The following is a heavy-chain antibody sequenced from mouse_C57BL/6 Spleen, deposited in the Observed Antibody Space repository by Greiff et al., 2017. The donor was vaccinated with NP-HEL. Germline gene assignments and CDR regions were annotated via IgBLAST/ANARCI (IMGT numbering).Heavy chain of an antibody. J-gene: IGHJ3*01. D-gene: IGHD2-5*01. Sequence: QVQLQQPGAELVKPGASVKMSCKASGYTFTSYWITWVKQRPGQGLEWIGDIYPGSGSTNYNEKFKGKATLTADKSSSTAYMQLSSLTSEDSAVYFCARRPAYYSNSAWFAYWGQGTLVTVSA. CDR1: GYTFTSYW. CDR2: IYPGSGST. V-gene: IGHV1-55*01. CDR3: ARRPAYYSNSAWFAY.